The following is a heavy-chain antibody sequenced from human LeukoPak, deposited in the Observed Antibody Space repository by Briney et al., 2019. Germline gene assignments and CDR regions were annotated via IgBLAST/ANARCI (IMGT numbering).Heavy chain of an antibody. Sequence: PGGSLRLSCAASGFTFSSYSMNWVRQAPGKGLEWVSSISGSSSYIYYADSVKGRFTISRDNAKNSLYLQMNSLRAEDTAVYYCARDLGWEHWFDPWGQGTLVTVSS. J-gene: IGHJ5*02. CDR2: ISGSSSYI. V-gene: IGHV3-21*01. D-gene: IGHD1-26*01. CDR3: ARDLGWEHWFDP. CDR1: GFTFSSYS.